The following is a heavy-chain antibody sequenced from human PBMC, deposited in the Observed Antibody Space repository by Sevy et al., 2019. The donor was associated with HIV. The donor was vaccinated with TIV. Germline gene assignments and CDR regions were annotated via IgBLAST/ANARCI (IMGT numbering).Heavy chain of an antibody. V-gene: IGHV4-39*01. CDR1: GDSISSNNYY. J-gene: IGHJ4*02. CDR3: AGSYYNVWNGYYNPFDS. D-gene: IGHD3-3*01. Sequence: SETLSLTCAVSGDSISSNNYYWGWIRQSPGKGLEWIGIVYYTGTTYYNPSLKSRVTISVDTSKSQFSLRLSSFTAADTAVYFCAGSYYNVWNGYYNPFDSWGKGTLVTVSS. CDR2: VYYTGTT.